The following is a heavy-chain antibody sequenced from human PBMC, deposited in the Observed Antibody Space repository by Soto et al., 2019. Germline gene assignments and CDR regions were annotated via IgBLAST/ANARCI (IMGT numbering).Heavy chain of an antibody. CDR2: INPSGGNI. V-gene: IGHV1-46*03. Sequence: QLQLVQSGAEVKKPGASVKVSCKASRYTFTTYYIHWVRQAPGQGLEWMGIINPSGGNITYAQKFHGRVTMTRDTSTSTVYMELSSLRSEDTAVYYCGRDGGYQRFDYWGQGALVTVSS. D-gene: IGHD2-2*01. J-gene: IGHJ4*02. CDR3: GRDGGYQRFDY. CDR1: RYTFTTYY.